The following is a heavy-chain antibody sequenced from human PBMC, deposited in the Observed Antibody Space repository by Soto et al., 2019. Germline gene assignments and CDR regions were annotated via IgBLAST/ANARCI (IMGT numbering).Heavy chain of an antibody. J-gene: IGHJ4*02. CDR3: VRGGVY. V-gene: IGHV3-48*03. D-gene: IGHD2-8*01. CDR2: ISSSGSTM. CDR1: GFTFSNYE. Sequence: GGSLRLSCGASGFTFSNYEMNWVRQAPGKGLEWVSYISSSGSTMYYADSVKGRFTISRDNAKNSLYLQMNSLKVEDTAVYYCVRGGVYWGQGTLVTVSS.